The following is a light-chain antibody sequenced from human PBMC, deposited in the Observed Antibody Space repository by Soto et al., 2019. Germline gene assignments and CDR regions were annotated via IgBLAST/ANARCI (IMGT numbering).Light chain of an antibody. J-gene: IGKJ2*01. Sequence: DIQMTQSPSSLSASVGDEVTITCRSSQTIMTYLNWYQLKPGRPPRLLIYAASSLQSGVPSRFSGSGSGTDFTLTISSLQPEDFATYYCQQSYSTPYTFGQATKVDIK. CDR2: AAS. CDR3: QQSYSTPYT. V-gene: IGKV1-39*01. CDR1: QTIMTY.